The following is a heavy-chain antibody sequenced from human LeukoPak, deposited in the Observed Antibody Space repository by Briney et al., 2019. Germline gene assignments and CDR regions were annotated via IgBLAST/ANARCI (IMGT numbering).Heavy chain of an antibody. V-gene: IGHV3-30-3*01. CDR1: GFTLSSYA. CDR3: ARDGARDYYDSSGHFDY. Sequence: GGSLRLSCAASGFTLSSYATHWVRQAPGKGLEWVAVISYDGSNKYYADSVKGRFTISRDNSKNTLYLQMSSLRAEDTAVYYCARDGARDYYDSSGHFDYWGQGTLVTVSS. J-gene: IGHJ4*02. D-gene: IGHD3-22*01. CDR2: ISYDGSNK.